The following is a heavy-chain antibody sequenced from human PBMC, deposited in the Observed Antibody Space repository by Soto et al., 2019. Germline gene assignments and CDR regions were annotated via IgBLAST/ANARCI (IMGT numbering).Heavy chain of an antibody. J-gene: IGHJ3*02. CDR2: IYPGDSDT. V-gene: IGHV5-51*01. Sequence: GESLKISCKGSGYSFTSYWIGWVRQMPGKGLECMGIIYPGDSDTSYSPSFQGQVTISADKSISTAYLQWSSLKAADTARYYCAATYYYESSGYQTGEAFDIWGQGTMVTVSS. CDR3: AATYYYESSGYQTGEAFDI. CDR1: GYSFTSYW. D-gene: IGHD3-22*01.